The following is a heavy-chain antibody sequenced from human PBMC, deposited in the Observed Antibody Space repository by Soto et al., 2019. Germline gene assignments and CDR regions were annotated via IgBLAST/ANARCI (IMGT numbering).Heavy chain of an antibody. V-gene: IGHV4-59*01. D-gene: IGHD3-3*01. CDR3: ARAHQGYDFWSGYYGYYYYGMDV. J-gene: IGHJ6*02. Sequence: PSETLSLTCTVSGGSISSYYWSWIRQPPGKGLEWIGYIYYSGSTNYNPSLKSRVTISVDTSKNQFSLKLSSVTSADTAVYYCARAHQGYDFWSGYYGYYYYGMDVWGQGTTVTVSS. CDR2: IYYSGST. CDR1: GGSISSYY.